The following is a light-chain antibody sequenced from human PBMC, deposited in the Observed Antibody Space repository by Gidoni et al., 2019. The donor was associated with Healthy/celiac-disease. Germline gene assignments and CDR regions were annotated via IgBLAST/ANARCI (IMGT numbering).Light chain of an antibody. CDR1: QSVLYSSNNKYY. CDR3: QQYYSTPVT. V-gene: IGKV4-1*01. J-gene: IGKJ1*01. Sequence: DIVMTHSPDSLAVSLGESATINCKSSQSVLYSSNNKYYLAWYQQKPGQPPKLLIYWASTRESGVPDLFSGSGSGTDFTLTSSSLQAEDVAVYYCQQYYSTPVTFGQGTKVEIK. CDR2: WAS.